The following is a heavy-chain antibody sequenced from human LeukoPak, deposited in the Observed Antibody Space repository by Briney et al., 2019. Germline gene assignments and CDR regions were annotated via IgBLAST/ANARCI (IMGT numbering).Heavy chain of an antibody. J-gene: IGHJ4*02. Sequence: ASVKVSCKASGYTFTSYGISWLRQAPGQGLEWMGWISAYNGNTNSPQKLQGRITITTDTSTSTAYMELRSLISDDTAVYYCARAWVITPGYCSSTSCYKGKNQKLDYWGQGTLVTVSS. CDR3: ARAWVITPGYCSSTSCYKGKNQKLDY. CDR2: ISAYNGNT. D-gene: IGHD2-2*02. V-gene: IGHV1-18*01. CDR1: GYTFTSYG.